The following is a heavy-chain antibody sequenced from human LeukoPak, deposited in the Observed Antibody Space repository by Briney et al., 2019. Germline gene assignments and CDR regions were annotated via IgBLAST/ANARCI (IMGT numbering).Heavy chain of an antibody. D-gene: IGHD4-17*01. CDR1: GYTLTELS. J-gene: IGHJ4*02. V-gene: IGHV1-24*01. Sequence: ASVKVSCKVSGYTLTELSMHWVRQAPGKGLEWMGGFDPEDGETIYAQKFQGRVTMTEDTSTDTAYMELSSLRSEDTAVYYCATNPSYGEDFDYWGQGTLVTVSS. CDR2: FDPEDGET. CDR3: ATNPSYGEDFDY.